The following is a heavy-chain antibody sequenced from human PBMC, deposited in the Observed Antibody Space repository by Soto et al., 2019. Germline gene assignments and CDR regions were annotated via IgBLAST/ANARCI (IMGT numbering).Heavy chain of an antibody. CDR1: GGSIRSGGYS. CDR2: IYHSGST. D-gene: IGHD3-10*01. CDR3: ARAKDYYGSGSYRGVNWFDP. V-gene: IGHV4-30-2*01. Sequence: SATLSLTCTVSGGSIRSGGYSWSWIRPPPGKGLEWIGYIYHSGSTYYNPSLKSRVTISVDRSKNQFSLKLSSVTAADTAVYYCARAKDYYGSGSYRGVNWFDPWGQGTLVTVSS. J-gene: IGHJ5*02.